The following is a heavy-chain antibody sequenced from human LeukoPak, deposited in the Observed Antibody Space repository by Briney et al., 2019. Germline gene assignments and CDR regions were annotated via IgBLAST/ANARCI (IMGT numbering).Heavy chain of an antibody. J-gene: IGHJ4*02. CDR3: AKDVITFGGSMYYFDY. CDR1: GFTVSNNY. V-gene: IGHV3-53*01. Sequence: AGGSLRLSCAASGFTVSNNYMSWVRQAPGKGLEWVSVIHSGGTTNYADSVQGRFTISRDNSKTTVYLHMNSLRAEDTAVYYCAKDVITFGGSMYYFDYWGQGTLVTVSS. D-gene: IGHD3-16*01. CDR2: IHSGGTT.